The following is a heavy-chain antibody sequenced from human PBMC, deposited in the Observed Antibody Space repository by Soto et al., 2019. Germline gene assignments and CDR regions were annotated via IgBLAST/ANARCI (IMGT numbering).Heavy chain of an antibody. J-gene: IGHJ4*02. Sequence: SETLSLTCTVSGGSVSSGSFYWSWIRQPPGKGLEWIGYIYYTGSTNCNPSLKSRVSISVDTSKNQFSLKLSAVTAADTAVYYCARLAYFHSGSYGDYWGQGTLVTVSS. CDR2: IYYTGST. D-gene: IGHD3-10*01. CDR1: GGSVSSGSFY. CDR3: ARLAYFHSGSYGDY. V-gene: IGHV4-61*01.